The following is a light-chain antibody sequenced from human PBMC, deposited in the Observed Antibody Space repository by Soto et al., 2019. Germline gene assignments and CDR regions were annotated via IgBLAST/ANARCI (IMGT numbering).Light chain of an antibody. CDR2: KAS. V-gene: IGKV1-5*03. CDR3: QQYNNWPRT. Sequence: IQMTQSPSTLSGSVGDRVTITCRASQTISSWLAWHQQKPGKAPKLLIYKASTLKSGVPSRFSGSGSGTEFTLTISSLQPDDFAVYYCQQYNNWPRTFGQGTKVDIK. CDR1: QTISSW. J-gene: IGKJ1*01.